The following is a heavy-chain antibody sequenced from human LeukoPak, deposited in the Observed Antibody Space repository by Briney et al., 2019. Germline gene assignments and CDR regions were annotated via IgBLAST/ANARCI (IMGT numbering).Heavy chain of an antibody. J-gene: IGHJ3*02. CDR3: ASMYSGSYYPRAAFHI. D-gene: IGHD1-26*01. Sequence: GGSLRLSCAASGFTFSSYEMNWVRQAPGKGLEWVSYISSSGSTIYYADSVKGRFTISRDNAKNSLYLQMNSLRAEDTAVYYYASMYSGSYYPRAAFHIWGQGTMVTVSS. V-gene: IGHV3-48*03. CDR2: ISSSGSTI. CDR1: GFTFSSYE.